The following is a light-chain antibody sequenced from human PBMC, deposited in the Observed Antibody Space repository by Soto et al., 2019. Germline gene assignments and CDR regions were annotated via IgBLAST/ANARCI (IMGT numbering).Light chain of an antibody. J-gene: IGLJ2*01. CDR1: RSNIGTYT. CDR3: AAWDDSLRAVV. V-gene: IGLV1-44*01. Sequence: QSVLTQSPSASGTPGQRVTISCSGSRSNIGTYTVNWYQQLPGTAPTLIIYRNHQRPSGLPDRISGSKSGTSASLAISGTKSEDEADYYCAAWDDSLRAVVFGGGTKLTVL. CDR2: RNH.